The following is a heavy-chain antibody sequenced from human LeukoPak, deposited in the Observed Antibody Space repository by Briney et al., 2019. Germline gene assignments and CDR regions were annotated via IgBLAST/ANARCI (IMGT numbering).Heavy chain of an antibody. CDR3: AKGPDSSGYGYYYGMVV. D-gene: IGHD3-22*01. J-gene: IGHJ6*02. CDR1: GGSVSSGSYY. V-gene: IGHV4-61*01. CDR2: IYYSGST. Sequence: PSETLSLTCTVSGGSVSSGSYYWSWIRQPPGKGLEWIGYIYYSGSTNYNPSLKSRVTISVDTSKNQFSLKLSSVTAADTAVYYCAKGPDSSGYGYYYGMVVWGQGTTVTVSS.